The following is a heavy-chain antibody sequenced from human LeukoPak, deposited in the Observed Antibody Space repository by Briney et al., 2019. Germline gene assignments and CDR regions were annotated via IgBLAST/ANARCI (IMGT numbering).Heavy chain of an antibody. CDR1: GLTLDKYW. Sequence: PGGSLRLSCVASGLTLDKYWMTWVRQAPGKGLEWVANIRQDGREKDLVDSVKGRFTISRDDATSSVYLQMSSVRVEDTAIYYCARGRFFYGWGMDVWGQGTTVILS. D-gene: IGHD3-10*01. V-gene: IGHV3-7*03. CDR2: IRQDGREK. CDR3: ARGRFFYGWGMDV. J-gene: IGHJ6*02.